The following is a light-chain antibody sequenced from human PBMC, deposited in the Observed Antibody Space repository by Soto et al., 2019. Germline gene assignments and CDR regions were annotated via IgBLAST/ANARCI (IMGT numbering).Light chain of an antibody. V-gene: IGKV3-20*01. Sequence: EIVLTQSPGTLSLSPGERATLSCRASQSVSNSYLAWYQQIPGQAPRLLINDASRRATGIPDRFSGSGSGTDFTLTISRLEPEDFAVYYCQQYGSSPPTFGQGTKVDIK. CDR2: DAS. CDR3: QQYGSSPPT. J-gene: IGKJ1*01. CDR1: QSVSNSY.